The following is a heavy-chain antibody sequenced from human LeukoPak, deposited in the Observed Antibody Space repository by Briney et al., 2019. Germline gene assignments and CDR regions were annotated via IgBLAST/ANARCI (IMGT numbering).Heavy chain of an antibody. Sequence: PGGSLRLSCAASGFTFSSYWMHWVRQAPGKGLVWVSRINSDVSSTSYADSVRGRFTISRDNAKNTLYLQMNSLRAEDTAVYYCARDNQWELRRWFDPWGQGTLVTVSS. CDR1: GFTFSSYW. CDR3: ARDNQWELRRWFDP. J-gene: IGHJ5*02. CDR2: INSDVSST. D-gene: IGHD1-26*01. V-gene: IGHV3-74*01.